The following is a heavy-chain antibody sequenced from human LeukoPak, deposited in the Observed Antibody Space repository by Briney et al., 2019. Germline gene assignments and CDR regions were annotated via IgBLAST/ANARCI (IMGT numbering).Heavy chain of an antibody. CDR3: VKDLRSSNYYFFDY. CDR1: GFTFSSYW. J-gene: IGHJ4*02. Sequence: PGGSLRLSCAASGFTFSSYWMSWVRQAPGKGLEWAANIKQDGSEKYYVDSVKGRFTISRDNSKNTLYLQMNSLRAEDTAVYYCVKDLRSSNYYFFDYWGQGTLVTVSS. CDR2: IKQDGSEK. D-gene: IGHD6-13*01. V-gene: IGHV3-7*03.